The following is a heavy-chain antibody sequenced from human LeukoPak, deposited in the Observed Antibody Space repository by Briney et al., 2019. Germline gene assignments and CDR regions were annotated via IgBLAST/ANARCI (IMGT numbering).Heavy chain of an antibody. Sequence: GGSLRLSCAASGFTFSSYGMHWARQAPGKGLEWVAVIWNDGSDKYYADSVTGRFTISRDNSKNTLYLQMNSLRAEDTAVYYCAKPTRGSGSFLIDFWGQGTLVTVSS. J-gene: IGHJ4*02. D-gene: IGHD1-26*01. CDR2: IWNDGSDK. CDR3: AKPTRGSGSFLIDF. V-gene: IGHV3-33*06. CDR1: GFTFSSYG.